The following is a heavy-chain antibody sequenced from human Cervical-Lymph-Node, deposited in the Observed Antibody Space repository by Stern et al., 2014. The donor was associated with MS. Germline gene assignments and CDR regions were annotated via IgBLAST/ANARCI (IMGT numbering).Heavy chain of an antibody. V-gene: IGHV6-1*01. CDR2: TYHRSRWYY. D-gene: IGHD6-6*01. Sequence: QVQLGQSGPGLVKPSQTLSLTCAISGDSVSSNRATWSWIRQSPSRGLERLGRTYHRSRWYYDYALSVKSRVTISPDTSKNQFSLWLNSVTPEDTAVYYCARDVSSSPDAFDTWGQGTMVTVSS. J-gene: IGHJ3*02. CDR3: ARDVSSSPDAFDT. CDR1: GDSVSSNRAT.